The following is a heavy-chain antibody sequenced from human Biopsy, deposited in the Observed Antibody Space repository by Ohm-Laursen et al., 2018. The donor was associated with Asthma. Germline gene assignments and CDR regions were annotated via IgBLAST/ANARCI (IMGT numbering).Heavy chain of an antibody. CDR1: GYTFIHFA. CDR2: INAGDGNT. CDR3: ARTYYDFLTGQVNDAFAL. D-gene: IGHD3-9*01. Sequence: SVKVSCKASGYTFIHFAIHWVRQAPGQRLEWMGWINAGDGNTKYSQKFQGRVTITRDTSASTAYMDLRGLRSEDTAMYYCARTYYDFLTGQVNDAFALWGQGTMVTVSS. J-gene: IGHJ3*01. V-gene: IGHV1-3*01.